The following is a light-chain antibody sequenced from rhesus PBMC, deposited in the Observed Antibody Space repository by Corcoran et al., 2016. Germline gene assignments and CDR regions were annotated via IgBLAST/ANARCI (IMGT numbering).Light chain of an antibody. Sequence: DIQMTQSPSSLSASVGDKVTVTCRASQGIGNALAWYQQKPGKVPKLLVYAASKLQSGVPSRFSGSGSVTDFTITISSLQPEDLAVYYCQQRKSYPVTFGGGTKVENK. CDR3: QQRKSYPVT. J-gene: IGKJ4*01. CDR2: AAS. CDR1: QGIGNA. V-gene: IGKV1-33*01.